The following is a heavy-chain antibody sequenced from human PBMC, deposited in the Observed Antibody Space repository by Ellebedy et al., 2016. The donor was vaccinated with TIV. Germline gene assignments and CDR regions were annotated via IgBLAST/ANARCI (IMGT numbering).Heavy chain of an antibody. J-gene: IGHJ4*02. CDR2: ISYDGSNK. V-gene: IGHV3-30-3*01. Sequence: GESLKFSXAASGFTFSSYAMHWVRQAPGKGLEWVAVISYDGSNKYYADSVKGRLTISRDNSKNTLYLQMNSLRAEDTAVYYCARVGAAGVYWGQGTLVTVSS. D-gene: IGHD6-13*01. CDR3: ARVGAAGVY. CDR1: GFTFSSYA.